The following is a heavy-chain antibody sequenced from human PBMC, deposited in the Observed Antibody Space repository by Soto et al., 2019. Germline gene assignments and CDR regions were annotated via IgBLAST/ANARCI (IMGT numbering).Heavy chain of an antibody. V-gene: IGHV3-23*01. CDR3: AKGRVSSHYVRYASDV. CDR2: FSGSGGST. CDR1: GFTFSSYA. Sequence: EVQLLESGGGLVQPGGSLRLSCAASGFTFSSYAMSWVRQAPGKGLEWVSVFSGSGGSTYYADSEKGRFTISRDNPKYTVYLQMNSLRVEDTAVYYCAKGRVSSHYVRYASDVWGQGTMVTVSS. J-gene: IGHJ3*01. D-gene: IGHD3-10*02.